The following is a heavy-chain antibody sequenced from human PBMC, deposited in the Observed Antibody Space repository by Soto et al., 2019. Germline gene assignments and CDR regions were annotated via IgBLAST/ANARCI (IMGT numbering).Heavy chain of an antibody. J-gene: IGHJ3*02. CDR1: GFTFSSYA. CDR3: AKLGPAGSGDQLGAFDI. CDR2: ISGSGGST. Sequence: GGSLRLSCAASGFTFSSYAMSWVRQAPGKGLEWVSAISGSGGSTYYADSVKGRFTISRDNSKNTLYLQMNSLRAEDTAVYYCAKLGPAGSGDQLGAFDIWGQGTMVTVSS. V-gene: IGHV3-23*01. D-gene: IGHD6-13*01.